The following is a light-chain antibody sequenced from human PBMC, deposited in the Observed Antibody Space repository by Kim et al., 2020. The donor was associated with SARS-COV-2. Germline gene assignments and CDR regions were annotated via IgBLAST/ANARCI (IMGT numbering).Light chain of an antibody. CDR3: QQYNNWPPLT. V-gene: IGKV3-15*01. CDR1: QSVSSS. CDR2: GAS. Sequence: VATGESATPSCRASQSVSSSLSWYQQKPGQAPRLLIYGASTRATGIPARFSGSGSGTEFTLTISSLQSEDFAVYYCQQYNNWPPLTFGGGTKLEI. J-gene: IGKJ4*01.